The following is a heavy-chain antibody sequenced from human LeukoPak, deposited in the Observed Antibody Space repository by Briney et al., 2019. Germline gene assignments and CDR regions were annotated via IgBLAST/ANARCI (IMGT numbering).Heavy chain of an antibody. V-gene: IGHV4-34*01. CDR1: GGSFSGYY. CDR2: INHSGST. J-gene: IGHJ4*02. D-gene: IGHD3-10*01. Sequence: KPSETLSLTCAVYGGSFSGYYWSWIRQPPGKGLEWIGEINHSGSTNYNPSLKSRVTISVDTSKNQFSLRLTSMTAADTAVYYCARGYYYRRWGQGTLVTVSS. CDR3: ARGYYYRR.